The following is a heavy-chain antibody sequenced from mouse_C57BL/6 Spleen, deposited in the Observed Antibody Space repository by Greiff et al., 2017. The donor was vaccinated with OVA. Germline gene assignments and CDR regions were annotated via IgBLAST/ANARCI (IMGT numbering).Heavy chain of an antibody. CDR3: ARLDY. CDR1: GFTFSSYA. J-gene: IGHJ2*01. V-gene: IGHV5-4*03. CDR2: ISDGGSYT. Sequence: EVKLEESGGGLVKPGGSLKLSCAASGFTFSSYAMSWVRQTPEKRLEWVATISDGGSYTDYPDNVKGRFTISRDTAKNTLYLQMSHLKSEDTAMYYCARLDYWGKGTTLTVSS.